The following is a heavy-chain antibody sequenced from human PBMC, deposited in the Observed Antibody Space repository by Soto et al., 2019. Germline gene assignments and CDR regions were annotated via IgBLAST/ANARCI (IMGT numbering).Heavy chain of an antibody. Sequence: HPGGSLRLSCAASGFTFSSYWMSWVRQAPGKGLEWVANIKQDGSEKYYVDSVKGRFTISRDNAKNSLYLQMNSLRAEDTAVYYCARVLIAPRHRKYYYDSSGYYPSDAFDIWGQGTMVTVSS. CDR1: GFTFSSYW. CDR2: IKQDGSEK. V-gene: IGHV3-7*03. J-gene: IGHJ3*02. CDR3: ARVLIAPRHRKYYYDSSGYYPSDAFDI. D-gene: IGHD3-22*01.